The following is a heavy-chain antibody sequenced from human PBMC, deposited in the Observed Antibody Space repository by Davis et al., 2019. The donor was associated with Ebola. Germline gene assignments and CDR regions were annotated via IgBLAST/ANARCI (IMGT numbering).Heavy chain of an antibody. J-gene: IGHJ4*02. V-gene: IGHV7-4-1*02. Sequence: ASVKVSCKASGYKLTSYAMHWVRQAPGQGLEWMGWINTNTGNPTYAQGFTGRFVFSLDTSVSTTYLQISSLKAEDTAIYYCARDRGNFDYCGQGTLVTVPS. CDR2: INTNTGNP. D-gene: IGHD3-10*01. CDR1: GYKLTSYA. CDR3: ARDRGNFDY.